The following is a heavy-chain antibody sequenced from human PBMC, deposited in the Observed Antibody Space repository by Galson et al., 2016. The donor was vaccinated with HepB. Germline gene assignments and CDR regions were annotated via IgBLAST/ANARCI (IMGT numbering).Heavy chain of an antibody. CDR3: VRGVYNVLTGFNRGYFDS. CDR1: GFTFRNYV. Sequence: SLRLSCAASGFTFRNYVMHWVRQAPGKGLEWVAVMSYDGSYKFYADSVKGRFTISRDNSRNTMYLQMNSLGDDDTAFYYCVRGVYNVLTGFNRGYFDSWGQGTLVTVSS. D-gene: IGHD3-9*01. V-gene: IGHV3-33*01. J-gene: IGHJ4*02. CDR2: MSYDGSYK.